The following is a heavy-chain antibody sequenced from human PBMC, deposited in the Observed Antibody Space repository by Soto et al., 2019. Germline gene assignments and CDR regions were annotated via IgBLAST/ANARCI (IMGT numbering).Heavy chain of an antibody. CDR3: ATMRGITMIRGDTPNWFDP. Sequence: SETLSLTCTVSGGSISHFYWSWIRQSPGKGLEWIGYIYHSGSTYYNPSLKSRVTISVDRSKNQFSLKLSSVTAADTAVYYCATMRGITMIRGDTPNWFDPWGQGALVTVSS. D-gene: IGHD3-10*01. J-gene: IGHJ5*02. CDR1: GGSISHFY. V-gene: IGHV4-59*12. CDR2: IYHSGST.